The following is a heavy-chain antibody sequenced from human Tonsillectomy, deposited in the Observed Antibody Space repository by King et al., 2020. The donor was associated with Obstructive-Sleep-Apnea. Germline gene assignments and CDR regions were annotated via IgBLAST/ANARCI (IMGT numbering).Heavy chain of an antibody. CDR1: GFTFSSYA. V-gene: IGHV3-23*04. D-gene: IGHD3-10*01. CDR3: AKAGSGTYYLDAFDI. Sequence: VQLVESGGGLVQPGGSLRLSCAASGFTFSSYAMSWVRQAPGKGLEWVSTLSVSGSSTYYADSVKGRFTISRDNSKNTLYLHMNTLRAEDTAVYYCAKAGSGTYYLDAFDIWGQGTMVTVSS. J-gene: IGHJ3*02. CDR2: LSVSGSST.